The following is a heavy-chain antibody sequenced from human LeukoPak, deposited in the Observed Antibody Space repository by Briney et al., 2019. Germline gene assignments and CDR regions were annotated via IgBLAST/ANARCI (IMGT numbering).Heavy chain of an antibody. CDR2: IYYSGST. CDR3: ARQGAGGRAFDT. J-gene: IGHJ3*02. CDR1: GGSISSSSDY. V-gene: IGHV4-39*01. D-gene: IGHD1-26*01. Sequence: PSETLSLTCTVSGGSISSSSDYWGWIRQPPGKGLEWIGSIYYSGSTYYNPSLKSRVTISVDTSKNQFSLRLSSVTAADTAAYYCARQGAGGRAFDTWGQGTMVSVSS.